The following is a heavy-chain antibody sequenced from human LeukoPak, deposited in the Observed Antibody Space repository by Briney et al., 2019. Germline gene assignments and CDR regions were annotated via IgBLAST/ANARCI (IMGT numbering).Heavy chain of an antibody. V-gene: IGHV3-23*01. CDR1: GFTFSSYA. Sequence: GGSLRLSCAASGFTFSSYAMSWVRQAPGKGLEWVSSISVSGSSTSYADSVKGRFTISRDNSKNTLFLQMNSLRAEDTAVYYCAKLRVTAAVSYWGQGTLVTVSS. CDR2: ISVSGSST. D-gene: IGHD6-13*01. J-gene: IGHJ4*02. CDR3: AKLRVTAAVSY.